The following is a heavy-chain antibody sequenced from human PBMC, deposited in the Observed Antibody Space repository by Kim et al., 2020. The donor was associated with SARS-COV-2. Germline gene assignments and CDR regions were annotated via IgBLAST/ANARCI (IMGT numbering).Heavy chain of an antibody. CDR2: ISSSSSYI. Sequence: GGSLRLSCAASGFTFSSYSMNWVRQAPGKRLEWVSSISSSSSYIYYADSVKGRFTISRDNAKNSLYLQMNSLRAEDTAVYYCARDSSSSSDNWFDPWGQGTLVTVSS. J-gene: IGHJ5*02. CDR1: GFTFSSYS. D-gene: IGHD6-6*01. V-gene: IGHV3-21*01. CDR3: ARDSSSSSDNWFDP.